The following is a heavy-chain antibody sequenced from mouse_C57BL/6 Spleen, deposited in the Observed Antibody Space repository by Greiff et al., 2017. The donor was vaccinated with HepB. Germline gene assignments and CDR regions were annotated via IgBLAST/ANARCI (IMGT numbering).Heavy chain of an antibody. CDR2: ISSGGDYI. CDR1: GFTFSSYA. J-gene: IGHJ3*01. V-gene: IGHV5-9-1*02. Sequence: DVHLVESGEGLVKPGGSLKLSCAASGFTFSSYAMSWVRQTPEKRLEWVAYISSGGDYIYYADTVKGRFTISRDNARNTLYLQMSSLKSEDTAMYYCTRVLTGTSWFAYWGQGTLVTVSA. CDR3: TRVLTGTSWFAY. D-gene: IGHD4-1*01.